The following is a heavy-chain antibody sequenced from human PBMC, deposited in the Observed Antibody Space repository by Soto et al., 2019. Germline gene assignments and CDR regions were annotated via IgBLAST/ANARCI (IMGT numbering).Heavy chain of an antibody. V-gene: IGHV5-51*03. CDR1: GYSFSNYW. J-gene: IGHJ4*02. CDR3: ARTPRGFAVYSFDF. CDR2: IYPEDSDS. D-gene: IGHD2-21*01. Sequence: EVQLVQSGVAVKKPGESLRISCKGSGYSFSNYWIGWVRQMPGKGLEWMGIIYPEDSDSRYNPSFQGQVNISADKSINTAYPQWTSLRASDTAMYYCARTPRGFAVYSFDFWGQGTLVAVSS.